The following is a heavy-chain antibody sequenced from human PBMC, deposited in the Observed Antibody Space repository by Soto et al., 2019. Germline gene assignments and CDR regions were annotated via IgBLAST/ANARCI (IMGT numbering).Heavy chain of an antibody. V-gene: IGHV3-11*01. CDR1: GFTFSNYY. CDR3: ARFNSGSYYEAFDI. CDR2: ISTGGTTI. Sequence: PGGSLRLSCAASGFTFSNYYMTWVRQAPGKGLEWVSYISTGGTTIYYADSVKGRFTISRDNAKNSVYLQMDSLRAEDTAVYYCARFNSGSYYEAFDIWGQGTMVTVSS. D-gene: IGHD1-26*01. J-gene: IGHJ3*02.